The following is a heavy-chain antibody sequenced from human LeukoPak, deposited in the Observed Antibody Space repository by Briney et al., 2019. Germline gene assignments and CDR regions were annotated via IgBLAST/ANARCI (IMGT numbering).Heavy chain of an antibody. CDR2: IWYDGSNE. Sequence: GGSLRLSCAASGFTFRNHGMHWVRQASGKGLEWVAVIWYDGSNEYYADSVKGRFTISRDNSKNTRHLQMNSLRAEDTAVYYCAKDTASRYVDYWGQGTLVTVSS. V-gene: IGHV3-33*06. CDR1: GFTFRNHG. D-gene: IGHD2-21*02. CDR3: AKDTASRYVDY. J-gene: IGHJ4*02.